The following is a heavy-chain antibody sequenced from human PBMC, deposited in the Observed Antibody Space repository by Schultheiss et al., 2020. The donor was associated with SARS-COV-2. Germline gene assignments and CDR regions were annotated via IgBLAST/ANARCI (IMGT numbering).Heavy chain of an antibody. CDR1: GFTFSSHW. CDR3: AKSRRHY. V-gene: IGHV3-7*03. CDR2: IKQDGSEK. Sequence: GGSLRLSCAASGFTFSSHWMSWVRQAPGKGLEWMANIKQDGSEKYYVDSVKGRFTISRDNARNSLYLQMNSLRAEDTAVYYCAKSRRHYWGQGTLVTVSS. J-gene: IGHJ4*02.